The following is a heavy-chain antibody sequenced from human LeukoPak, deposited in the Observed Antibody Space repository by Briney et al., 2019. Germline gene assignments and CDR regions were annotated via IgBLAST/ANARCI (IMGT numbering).Heavy chain of an antibody. CDR1: GFTFSSYA. V-gene: IGHV3-30-3*01. D-gene: IGHD2-2*01. J-gene: IGHJ6*02. Sequence: GGSLRLSCAASGFTFSSYAMHWVRQAPGKGLEWVAVISYDGSNKYYEDSVKGRFTISRDNSKNTLYLQMNSLRAEDTAVYYCARAYCSSTSCYHPPYYYGMDVWGQGTTVIVSS. CDR3: ARAYCSSTSCYHPPYYYGMDV. CDR2: ISYDGSNK.